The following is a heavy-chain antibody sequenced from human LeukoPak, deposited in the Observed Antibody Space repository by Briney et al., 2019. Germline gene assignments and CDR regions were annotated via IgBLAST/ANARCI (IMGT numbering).Heavy chain of an antibody. D-gene: IGHD2-15*01. CDR2: IIPILGIA. CDR1: GGTFSSYA. CDR3: ARGTWWPHDFDY. V-gene: IGHV1-69*04. J-gene: IGHJ4*02. Sequence: SVKVSCKASGGTFSSYAISWVRQAPGQGLEWMGRIIPILGIANYAQKFQGRVTITADKSTSTAYMELSSLRSDDTAVYYCARGTWWPHDFDYWGQGTLVTVSS.